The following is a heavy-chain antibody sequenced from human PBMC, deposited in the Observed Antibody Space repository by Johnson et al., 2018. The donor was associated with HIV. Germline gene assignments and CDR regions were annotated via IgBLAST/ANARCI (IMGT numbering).Heavy chain of an antibody. V-gene: IGHV3-7*03. CDR3: ARSRGYSGWVGAFDI. J-gene: IGHJ3*02. CDR2: IKQDGSGK. CDR1: GFTFTSYW. Sequence: VQLVESGGGLVKPGGSLRLSCAASGFTFTSYWMSWVRQAPGKGLEWVANIKQDGSGKYYVDSVKGRFTISRDNAKNSLYLQMNSLRAEDTALYYCARSRGYSGWVGAFDIWGQGTMVTVSS. D-gene: IGHD5-12*01.